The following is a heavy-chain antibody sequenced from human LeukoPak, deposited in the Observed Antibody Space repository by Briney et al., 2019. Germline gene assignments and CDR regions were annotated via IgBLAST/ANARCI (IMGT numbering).Heavy chain of an antibody. CDR2: ISSSGSTI. D-gene: IGHD3-10*01. V-gene: IGHV3-48*03. Sequence: PGGSLRLSCAASGFPFSSYEMNWVRQAPGKGLEWVSYISSSGSTIYYADSVKGRFTISRDNAKNSLYLQMNSLRAEDTAVYYCARSPFNYYGSGILAYYFDYWGQGTLVTVSS. CDR1: GFPFSSYE. J-gene: IGHJ4*02. CDR3: ARSPFNYYGSGILAYYFDY.